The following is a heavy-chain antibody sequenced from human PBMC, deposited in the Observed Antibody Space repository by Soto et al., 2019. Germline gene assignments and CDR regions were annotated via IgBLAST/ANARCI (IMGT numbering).Heavy chain of an antibody. V-gene: IGHV1-3*01. D-gene: IGHD2-8*01. Sequence: ASVKVSCKASGYTFTSYAMHWVRQAPGQRLEWMGWINAGNGNTNYSQKFQGRVTMTTDTSTTTAYMELRNLRSDDTAVYYCARDPYHVLMVNAPNLYGMDVWGQGTTVTVSS. CDR2: INAGNGNT. J-gene: IGHJ6*01. CDR1: GYTFTSYA. CDR3: ARDPYHVLMVNAPNLYGMDV.